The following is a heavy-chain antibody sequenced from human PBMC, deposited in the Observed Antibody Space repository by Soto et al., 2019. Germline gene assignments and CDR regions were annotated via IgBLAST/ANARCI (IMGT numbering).Heavy chain of an antibody. CDR3: ARDDDNDATALDY. V-gene: IGHV3-33*01. CDR2: IWNDGIRK. J-gene: IGHJ4*02. Sequence: PGGSLRLSCAASGFTFSKYGMHWVRQAPGKGLEWVALIWNDGIRKVYVDSVKGRFTISRDNSKNTLDLQMNNLRDEDTAVYYCARDDDNDATALDYWGPGTLVTVSS. CDR1: GFTFSKYG.